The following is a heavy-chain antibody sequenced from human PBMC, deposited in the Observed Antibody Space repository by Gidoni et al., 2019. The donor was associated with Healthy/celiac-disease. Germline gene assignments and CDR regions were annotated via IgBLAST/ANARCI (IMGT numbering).Heavy chain of an antibody. D-gene: IGHD1-26*01. Sequence: FQGRVTITADKSTSTAYMELSSLRSEDTAVYYCARDSGLHSGRTLEYWGQGTLVTVSS. CDR3: ARDSGLHSGRTLEY. V-gene: IGHV1-69*04. J-gene: IGHJ4*02.